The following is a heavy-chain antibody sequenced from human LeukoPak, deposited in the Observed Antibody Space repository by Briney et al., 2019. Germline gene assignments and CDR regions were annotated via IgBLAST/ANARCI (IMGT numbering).Heavy chain of an antibody. V-gene: IGHV1-8*02. CDR3: ARLSVYYDSSGLVY. D-gene: IGHD3-22*01. Sequence: ASVKVSCKASGYTFTGYYMHWVRQAPGQGLEWMGWMNPNSGNTGYAQKFQGRVTMTRNTSISTAYMELSSLRSEDTAVYYCARLSVYYDSSGLVYWGQGTLVTVSS. CDR1: GYTFTGYY. J-gene: IGHJ4*02. CDR2: MNPNSGNT.